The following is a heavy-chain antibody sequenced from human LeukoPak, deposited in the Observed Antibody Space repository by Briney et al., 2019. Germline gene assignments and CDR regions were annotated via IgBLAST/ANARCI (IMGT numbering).Heavy chain of an antibody. J-gene: IGHJ6*04. Sequence: SETLSLTCTVSGGSISSGDYYWGWLRQPPGRGLEWIGYIYYSGSTYYNPSLKSRVTISVDTSKNQFSLKLSSVTAADTAVYYCARDRLEGYYYGMDVWGKGTTVTVSS. V-gene: IGHV4-30-4*01. D-gene: IGHD6-25*01. CDR3: ARDRLEGYYYGMDV. CDR1: GGSISSGDYY. CDR2: IYYSGST.